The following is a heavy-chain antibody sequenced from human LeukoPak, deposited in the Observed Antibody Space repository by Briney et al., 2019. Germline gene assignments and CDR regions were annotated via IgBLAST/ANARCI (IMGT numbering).Heavy chain of an antibody. CDR1: GGSISSYY. V-gene: IGHV4-59*01. J-gene: IGHJ5*02. D-gene: IGHD2-2*01. CDR3: ARETETAAAWFDP. CDR2: IYYSGST. Sequence: SETLSLTCTASGGSISSYYWSWIRQPPGKGLEWIGYIYYSGSTNYNPSLKSRVTISVDTSKNQFSLKLSSVTAADTAVYYCARETETAAAWFDPWGQGTLVTVSS.